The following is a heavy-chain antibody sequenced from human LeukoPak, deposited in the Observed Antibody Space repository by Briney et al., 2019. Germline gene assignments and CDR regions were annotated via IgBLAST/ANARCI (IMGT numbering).Heavy chain of an antibody. CDR3: AKFDYDSSGYNDY. Sequence: GGSLRLSCAASGFTFSSYAMSWVRQAPGKGLEWVSPISGSGGSTYYADSVKGRFTISRDNSKNTLYLQMNSLRAEDTAVYYCAKFDYDSSGYNDYWGQGTLVTVSS. CDR2: ISGSGGST. J-gene: IGHJ4*02. D-gene: IGHD3-22*01. V-gene: IGHV3-23*01. CDR1: GFTFSSYA.